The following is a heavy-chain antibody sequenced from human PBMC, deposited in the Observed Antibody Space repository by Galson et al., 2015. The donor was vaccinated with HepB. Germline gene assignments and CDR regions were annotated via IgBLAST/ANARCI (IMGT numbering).Heavy chain of an antibody. D-gene: IGHD2-2*01. Sequence: SVKVSCKASGFTFTSSAMQWVRQARGQRLEWIGWIVVGSGNTNYAQRFQERVTITRDMSTSTAYMELSSLRSEDTAVYYCAAEGCSSTSCYDYAFDIWGQGTMVTVSS. V-gene: IGHV1-58*02. CDR1: GFTFTSSA. CDR3: AAEGCSSTSCYDYAFDI. CDR2: IVVGSGNT. J-gene: IGHJ3*02.